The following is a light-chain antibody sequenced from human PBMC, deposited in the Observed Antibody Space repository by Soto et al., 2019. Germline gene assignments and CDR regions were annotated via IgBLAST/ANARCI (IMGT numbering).Light chain of an antibody. CDR1: SSDVGAYNY. CDR3: SSYAGSNNYV. Sequence: ALTQPPSASGSPGQSVTISCTGTSSDVGAYNYLSWYQQHPGKAPKLMIYEVSKRPSGVPDRFSGSKSGNTASLTVSGLQAEDEADYYCSSYAGSNNYVFGTGTKLTVL. J-gene: IGLJ1*01. CDR2: EVS. V-gene: IGLV2-8*01.